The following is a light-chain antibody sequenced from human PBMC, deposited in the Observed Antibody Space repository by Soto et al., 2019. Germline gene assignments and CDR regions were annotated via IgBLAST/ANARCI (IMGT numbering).Light chain of an antibody. CDR1: QGMSNY. V-gene: IGKV1-27*01. Sequence: DIQMTQSPSSLSASVGDRVTITCRASQGMSNYLAWYQQKPGKVPKLLISAASTLQSGVPSRFSGGGSGTDFTLTISSLQPEDVATCYCPKYNSAPYTFGQGTKLEIK. CDR3: PKYNSAPYT. CDR2: AAS. J-gene: IGKJ2*01.